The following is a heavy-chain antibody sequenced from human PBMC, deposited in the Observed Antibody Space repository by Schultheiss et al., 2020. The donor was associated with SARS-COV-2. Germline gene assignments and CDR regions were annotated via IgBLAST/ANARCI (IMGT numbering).Heavy chain of an antibody. D-gene: IGHD3-16*01. CDR3: ARARGETRGYYYYGMDV. J-gene: IGHJ6*02. CDR1: GFTFSSYA. V-gene: IGHV3-30*01. Sequence: GGSLRLSCAASGFTFSSYAMHWVRQAPGKGLEWVAVISYDGSNKYYADSVKGRFTISRDNSKNTLYLQMNSLRAEDTAVYYCARARGETRGYYYYGMDVWGQGTTVTVSS. CDR2: ISYDGSNK.